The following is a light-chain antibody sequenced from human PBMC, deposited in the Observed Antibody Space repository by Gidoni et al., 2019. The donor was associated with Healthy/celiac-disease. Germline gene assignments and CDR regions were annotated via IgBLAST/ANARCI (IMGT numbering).Light chain of an antibody. V-gene: IGLV2-14*01. Sequence: QSALTQPASVSGSPGQSITISCTGTSSDVGGYNYVSWYQQPPGKAPKLMIYEVSNRPSGVSNRFSGSKSGNTASLTISGLQAEDEADYYCNSYTSSSTRVFGTGTKVTV. CDR1: SSDVGGYNY. CDR2: EVS. CDR3: NSYTSSSTRV. J-gene: IGLJ1*01.